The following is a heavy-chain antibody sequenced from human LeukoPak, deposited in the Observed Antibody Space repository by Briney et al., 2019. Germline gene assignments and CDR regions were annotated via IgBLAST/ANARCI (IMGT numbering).Heavy chain of an antibody. D-gene: IGHD5-18*01. CDR2: MNPNSGNT. CDR1: GYTFTSYD. CDR3: ARVMGDTAMVTAYAFDI. J-gene: IGHJ3*02. Sequence: ASVKVSCKASGYTFTSYDINWVRQATGQGLEWMGWMNPNSGNTGYAQKFQGRVTMTRNTSISTAYMELSSLRSEDTAVYYCARVMGDTAMVTAYAFDIWGQGTMVTVSS. V-gene: IGHV1-8*01.